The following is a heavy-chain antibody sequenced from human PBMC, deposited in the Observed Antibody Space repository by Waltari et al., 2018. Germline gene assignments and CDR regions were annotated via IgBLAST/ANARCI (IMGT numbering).Heavy chain of an antibody. CDR1: GFRFSGYS. CDR3: AKAIKGYNSAWFDY. J-gene: IGHJ5*01. D-gene: IGHD3-3*01. Sequence: EVQLLESGGGLVQPGGSLRLYCAASGFRFSGYSMNWVRQAPGKGLEWVSAISGSGITPFYADSVKGRFTISRDNSKNTVFLQMNSLRAEETAVYYCAKAIKGYNSAWFDYWGQGTLVTVSS. V-gene: IGHV3-23*01. CDR2: ISGSGITP.